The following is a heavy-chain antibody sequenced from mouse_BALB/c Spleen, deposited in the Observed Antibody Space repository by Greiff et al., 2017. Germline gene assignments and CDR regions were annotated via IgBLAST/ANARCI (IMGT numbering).Heavy chain of an antibody. D-gene: IGHD2-4*01. J-gene: IGHJ1*01. V-gene: IGHV1-63*01. CDR2: IYPGSGNT. CDR1: GYAFTNYW. Sequence: QVQLQQSGAELVRPGPSVKISCKASGYAFTNYWLGWVKQRPGHGLEWIGDIYPGSGNTYYNEKFKGKATLTAYKSSSTAYMQLSRLTSEDSAVYFCARGWDYDERYFDVWGAGTTVTVSS. CDR3: ARGWDYDERYFDV.